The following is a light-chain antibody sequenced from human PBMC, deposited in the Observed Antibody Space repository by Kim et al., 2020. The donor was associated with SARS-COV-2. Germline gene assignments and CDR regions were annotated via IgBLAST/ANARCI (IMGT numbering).Light chain of an antibody. CDR1: SGYSNYK. V-gene: IGLV9-49*01. Sequence: CTRGSGYSNYKVDGYQQRPGKGPRFVMRVGTGGIVGSKGDGIPDRFSVLGSGLNRYLTIKNIQEEDESDYHCGADHGSGSNFVYVFGTGTKVTVL. CDR3: GADHGSGSNFVYV. CDR2: VGTGGIVG. J-gene: IGLJ1*01.